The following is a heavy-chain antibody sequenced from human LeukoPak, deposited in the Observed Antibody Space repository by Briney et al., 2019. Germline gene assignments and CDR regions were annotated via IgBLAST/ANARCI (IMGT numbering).Heavy chain of an antibody. V-gene: IGHV1-18*01. D-gene: IGHD3-16*01. CDR2: ISAYNGNT. J-gene: IGHJ4*02. CDR1: GYTFTSYG. CDR3: ARSDVLYASQGEARYFNH. Sequence: ASVKVSRKASGYTFTSYGISWVRQAPGQGLECMGWISAYNGNTNYAQKLQGRVTMTTDTSTSTAYMELSSLRSEDTAVYYCARSDVLYASQGEARYFNHWGQGTLVTVSS.